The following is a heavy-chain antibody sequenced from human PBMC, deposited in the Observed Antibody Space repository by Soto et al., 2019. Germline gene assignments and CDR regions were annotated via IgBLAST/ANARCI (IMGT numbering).Heavy chain of an antibody. V-gene: IGHV3-33*06. CDR2: IWYDGSNK. CDR1: GFTFSSDV. D-gene: IGHD6-19*01. J-gene: IGHJ4*02. CDR3: AKAAVAGLPVPYYFDY. Sequence: GGSLILSCAAYGFTFSSDVMHWVRQAPGKGLEWVAVIWYDGSNKYYADSVKGRFTISRDNSKNTLYLQMNSLRAEDTAVYYCAKAAVAGLPVPYYFDYWGQGTLVTVSS.